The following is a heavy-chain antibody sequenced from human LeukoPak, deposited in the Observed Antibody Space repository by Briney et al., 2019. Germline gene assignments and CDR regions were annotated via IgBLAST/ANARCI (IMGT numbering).Heavy chain of an antibody. CDR1: GFTFSNYA. Sequence: DPGGSLRLSCAASGFTFSNYAMTWVRQAPGKGLEWVSGISDSGGSTYYADSVKGRFTISRDNSKNTLFLQMNSLRAEDTAVYYCAKSLSGGGYHFEYWGRGTLVTVSS. CDR3: AKSLSGGGYHFEY. V-gene: IGHV3-23*01. J-gene: IGHJ4*02. D-gene: IGHD3-10*01. CDR2: ISDSGGST.